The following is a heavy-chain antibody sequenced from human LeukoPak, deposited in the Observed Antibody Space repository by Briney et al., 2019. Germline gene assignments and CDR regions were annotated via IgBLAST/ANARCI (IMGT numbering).Heavy chain of an antibody. Sequence: PSETLSLTCTVSGGSISSGGYYWSWIRQHPGKGLEWIGYIYYSGSTYYNPSLKSRVTISVDTSKNQFSLKLSSATAADAAVYYCAREFNYWFDPWGQGTLVTVSS. CDR2: IYYSGST. CDR3: AREFNYWFDP. J-gene: IGHJ5*02. CDR1: GGSISSGGYY. V-gene: IGHV4-31*03.